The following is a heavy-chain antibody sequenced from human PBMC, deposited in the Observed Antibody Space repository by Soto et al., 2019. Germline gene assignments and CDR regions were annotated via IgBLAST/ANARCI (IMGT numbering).Heavy chain of an antibody. V-gene: IGHV3-30-3*01. D-gene: IGHD5-12*01. Sequence: QVQLVESGGGVVQPGRSLRLSCAASGFTFSSYAMHWVRQAPGKGLEWVAVISYDGSNKYYADSVKGRFTISRDNSKNTLYLQMNSPRAEDTAVYYCARDLGAGSRDGYNGPDYCGQGTLV. CDR2: ISYDGSNK. CDR3: ARDLGAGSRDGYNGPDY. CDR1: GFTFSSYA. J-gene: IGHJ4*02.